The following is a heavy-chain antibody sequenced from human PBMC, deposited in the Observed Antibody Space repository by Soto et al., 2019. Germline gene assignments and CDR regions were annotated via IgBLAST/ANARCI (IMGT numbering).Heavy chain of an antibody. Sequence: QVQLVQSGAEVKEPGASVKVSCKASGYSFTDHYMHWVRQAPGQGLEWMGWINPNSGGTKSAQQFQVRVTMTRDTSVSTAYMEVNRLTFDDTAVYYCARGKEIPDYWNFDLWGRGSLVTVSS. D-gene: IGHD2-2*02. J-gene: IGHJ2*01. CDR3: ARGKEIPDYWNFDL. CDR2: INPNSGGT. V-gene: IGHV1-2*02. CDR1: GYSFTDHY.